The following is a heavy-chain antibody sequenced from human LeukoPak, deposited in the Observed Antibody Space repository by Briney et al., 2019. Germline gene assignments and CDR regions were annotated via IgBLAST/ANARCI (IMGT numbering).Heavy chain of an antibody. CDR1: GGSISSYY. J-gene: IGHJ4*02. CDR3: ARAYGWGDYGGRIFDY. D-gene: IGHD4-17*01. CDR2: IYTSGST. V-gene: IGHV4-4*07. Sequence: PSETLSLTCTVSGGSISSYYWSWIRQPAGKGLEWIGRIYTSGSTNYNPSLKSRVTMSVDTSKNQFSLKLSSVTAADTAVYYCARAYGWGDYGGRIFDYWGQGTLVTVSS.